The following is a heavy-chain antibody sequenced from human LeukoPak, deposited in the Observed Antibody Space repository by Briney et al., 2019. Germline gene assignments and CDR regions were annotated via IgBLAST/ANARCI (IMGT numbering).Heavy chain of an antibody. CDR2: IYPGDSDT. D-gene: IGHD5-12*01. CDR1: GYSFTSYW. J-gene: IGHJ4*02. V-gene: IGHV5-51*01. Sequence: VESLKISCKGSGYSFTSYWIGWVRQMPGKCLEWMRIIYPGDSDTRYSPSFQGQVTISADKSISTAYLQWSRLKASDPAMYSCARPYSRYDLGYWGQGTLVTVSS. CDR3: ARPYSRYDLGY.